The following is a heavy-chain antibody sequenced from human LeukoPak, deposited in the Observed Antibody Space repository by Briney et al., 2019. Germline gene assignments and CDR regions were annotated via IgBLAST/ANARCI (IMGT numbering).Heavy chain of an antibody. CDR2: ISWNSGSI. D-gene: IGHD3-9*01. CDR1: GFTFDDYA. Sequence: PGGSLRLSCAASGFTFDDYAMHWVRQAPGKGLEWVSGISWNSGSIGYADSVKGRFTISRDNAKNSLYLQMNSLRAEDTALYYCAKDIYPTRDDILTGYYGWGQGTLVTVSS. CDR3: AKDIYPTRDDILTGYYG. V-gene: IGHV3-9*01. J-gene: IGHJ4*02.